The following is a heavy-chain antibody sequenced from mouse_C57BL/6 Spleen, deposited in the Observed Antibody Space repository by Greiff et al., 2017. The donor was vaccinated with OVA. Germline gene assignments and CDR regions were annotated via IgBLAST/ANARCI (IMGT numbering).Heavy chain of an antibody. D-gene: IGHD1-1*01. CDR3: ARRYYGSRAWFAY. CDR1: GYTFTDYN. CDR2: INPNNGGT. Sequence: EVQLQQSGPELVKPGASVKIPCKASGYTFTDYNMDWVKQSHGKSLEWIGDINPNNGGTIYNQKFKGKATLIVDKSSSTAYMELRSLTSEDTAVYYCARRYYGSRAWFAYWGQGTLVTVSA. V-gene: IGHV1-18*01. J-gene: IGHJ3*01.